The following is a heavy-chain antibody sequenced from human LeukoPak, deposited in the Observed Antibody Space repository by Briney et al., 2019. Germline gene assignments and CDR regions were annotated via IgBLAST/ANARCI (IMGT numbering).Heavy chain of an antibody. CDR2: IYYSGST. CDR1: GGSISSYY. Sequence: PSETLSLTCTVSGGSISSYYWSWIRQPPGKGLEWIGYIYYSGSTNYNPSLKSRVNISVDTSKNQFSLKLSSVTAADTAVYYCARARGPYSSGWYAYWGQGTLVTVSS. V-gene: IGHV4-59*01. J-gene: IGHJ4*02. D-gene: IGHD6-19*01. CDR3: ARARGPYSSGWYAY.